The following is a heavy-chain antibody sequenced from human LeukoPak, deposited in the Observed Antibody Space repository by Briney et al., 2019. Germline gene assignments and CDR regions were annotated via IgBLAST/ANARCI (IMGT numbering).Heavy chain of an antibody. V-gene: IGHV4-59*08. CDR3: ARLDSSGPGDY. J-gene: IGHJ4*02. D-gene: IGHD3-22*01. CDR1: GGSISGYY. Sequence: SETLSLTCTVSGGSISGYYWSWIRQPPGKGLEWIGYIYYSGSTHYNPSLKSRVTISVDTSKNQFSLKLRSVTAADTAVYYCARLDSSGPGDYWGQGTLVTVSS. CDR2: IYYSGST.